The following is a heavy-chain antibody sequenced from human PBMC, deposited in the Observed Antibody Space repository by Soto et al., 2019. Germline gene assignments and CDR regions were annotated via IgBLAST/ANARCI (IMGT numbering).Heavy chain of an antibody. D-gene: IGHD2-2*01. Sequence: PSETLSLTCTVSGGSSTSGGNYWSWIRQQSGKGLEWLGYIYYNGNTYYNPSLKSRLIISIDTSRNQFSLKLTSVTAADTAVYYWASDNSHGVPAAFRDFDIWGQGTMVT. CDR1: GGSSTSGGNY. CDR3: ASDNSHGVPAAFRDFDI. CDR2: IYYNGNT. V-gene: IGHV4-31*03. J-gene: IGHJ3*02.